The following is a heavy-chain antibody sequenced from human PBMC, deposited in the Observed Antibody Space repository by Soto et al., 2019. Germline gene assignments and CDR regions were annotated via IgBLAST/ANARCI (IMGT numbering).Heavy chain of an antibody. D-gene: IGHD6-19*01. J-gene: IGHJ4*02. CDR2: INPSGGST. Sequence: ASVKVSCKASGYTFTSYYMHWVRQAPGQGLEWMGIINPSGGSTSYAQKFQGRVTMTRDTSTSTVYMELSSLRSEDTAVYYCDTPRSSSGCYYYWGPGTLVTVSS. CDR1: GYTFTSYY. V-gene: IGHV1-46*03. CDR3: DTPRSSSGCYYY.